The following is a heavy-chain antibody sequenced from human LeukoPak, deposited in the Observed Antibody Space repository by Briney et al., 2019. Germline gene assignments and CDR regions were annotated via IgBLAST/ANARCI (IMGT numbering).Heavy chain of an antibody. J-gene: IGHJ5*02. V-gene: IGHV1-18*01. CDR3: ARVRYYYGSGSYLP. Sequence: WMGWISAYNGNTNYAQKLQGRVTMTTDTSTSTAYMELRSLRSDDTAVYYCARVRYYYGSGSYLPWGQGTLVTVSS. CDR2: ISAYNGNT. D-gene: IGHD3-10*01.